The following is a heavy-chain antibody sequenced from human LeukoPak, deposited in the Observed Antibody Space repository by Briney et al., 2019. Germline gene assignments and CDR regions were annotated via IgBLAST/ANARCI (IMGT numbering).Heavy chain of an antibody. CDR2: ISYDGSNK. J-gene: IGHJ4*02. D-gene: IGHD6-13*01. CDR1: GFTFSSYG. CDR3: AAAASY. V-gene: IGHV3-30*03. Sequence: PGGSLRLSCAASGFTFSSYGMHWVRQAPGKGLEWVAVISYDGSNKYYADSVKGRFTISRDNSKNTLYLQMNSLRAEDTAVYYCAAAASYWGQGTLVTVSS.